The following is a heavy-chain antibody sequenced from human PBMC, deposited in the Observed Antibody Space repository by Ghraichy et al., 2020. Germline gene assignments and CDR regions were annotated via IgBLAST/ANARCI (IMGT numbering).Heavy chain of an antibody. V-gene: IGHV1-46*01. Sequence: ASVKVSCKASGYTFTSYYMHWVRQAPGQGLEWMGIINPSGGSTSYAQKFQGRVTMTRDTSTSTVYMELSSLRSEDTAVYYCARGLDPVVVVAATLDYWGQGTLVTVSS. D-gene: IGHD2-15*01. CDR2: INPSGGST. CDR3: ARGLDPVVVVAATLDY. J-gene: IGHJ4*02. CDR1: GYTFTSYY.